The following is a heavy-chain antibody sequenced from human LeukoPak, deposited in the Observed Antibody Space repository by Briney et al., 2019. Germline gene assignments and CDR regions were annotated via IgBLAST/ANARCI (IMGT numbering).Heavy chain of an antibody. D-gene: IGHD5-12*01. J-gene: IGHJ4*02. CDR1: GFTFSSYS. V-gene: IGHV3-48*04. Sequence: GGSLRLSCEVSGFTFSSYSMTWVRQVPGRGLEWISYMTTSSVTFYYADSVRGRFTISRDNARNSLFLKMNSLTVEDTAVYYCARSLSGYDPLSAFWGQGNLVTLSS. CDR2: MTTSSVTF. CDR3: ARSLSGYDPLSAF.